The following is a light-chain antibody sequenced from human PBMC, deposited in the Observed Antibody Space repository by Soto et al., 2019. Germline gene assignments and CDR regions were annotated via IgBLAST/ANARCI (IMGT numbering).Light chain of an antibody. Sequence: QSVLTQPAPVSGSPGQSITISCTGSSSDVGAYNFVSWYQHHPGKAPKLILYEVTTHPSGVSSRFSGSKSGNTASLTISGLQADDEANYYCSSYTSSNTPYVFGTGTKLTVL. J-gene: IGLJ1*01. CDR2: EVT. CDR1: SSDVGAYNF. CDR3: SSYTSSNTPYV. V-gene: IGLV2-14*01.